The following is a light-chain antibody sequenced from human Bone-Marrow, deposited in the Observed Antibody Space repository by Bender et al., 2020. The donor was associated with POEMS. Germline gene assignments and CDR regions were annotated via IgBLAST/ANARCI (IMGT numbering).Light chain of an antibody. CDR1: NIGSLS. CDR2: DDS. Sequence: AARLPCGGNNIGSLSVHWYQKRPGQAPVLVVYDDSDRPSGIPERFSGSNSGNTATLTISRVEAGDEADYYCHVWDSDSNHVVFGGGTKLTVL. V-gene: IGLV3-21*02. J-gene: IGLJ2*01. CDR3: HVWDSDSNHVV.